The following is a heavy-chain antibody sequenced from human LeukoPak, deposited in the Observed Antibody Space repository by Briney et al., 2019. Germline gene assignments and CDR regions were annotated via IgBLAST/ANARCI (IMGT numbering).Heavy chain of an antibody. V-gene: IGHV4-59*01. CDR2: IYYSGST. J-gene: IGHJ4*02. CDR3: ARGGDILTGYLDY. D-gene: IGHD3-9*01. CDR1: GGSISSYY. Sequence: SETLSLTCTVSGGSISSYYWSWIRQPPGKGLEWIGYIYYSGSTNYNPSLKSRVTISVDTSKNQFSLKLSSVTAADTAVYYCARGGDILTGYLDYWGQGTLVTVSS.